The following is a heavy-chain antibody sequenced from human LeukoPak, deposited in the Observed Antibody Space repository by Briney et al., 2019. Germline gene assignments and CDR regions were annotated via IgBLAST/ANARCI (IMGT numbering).Heavy chain of an antibody. CDR2: IHYSGST. CDR3: ARATDAASSGPYYFDY. J-gene: IGHJ4*02. CDR1: GGSISSYY. Sequence: PSETLSLTCTVSGGSISSYYWGWIRQPPGKGLEWIGYIHYSGSTNYNPSLKSRVTISVDTSKNQFSLKLSSVTAADTAVYYCARATDAASSGPYYFDYWGQGTLVTVSS. D-gene: IGHD3-22*01. V-gene: IGHV4-59*12.